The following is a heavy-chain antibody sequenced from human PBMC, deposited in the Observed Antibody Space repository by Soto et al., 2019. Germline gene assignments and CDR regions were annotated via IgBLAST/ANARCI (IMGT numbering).Heavy chain of an antibody. V-gene: IGHV1-69*02. D-gene: IGHD2-2*02. CDR1: GGTFSSYT. Sequence: QVQLVQSGAEVKKPGSSVEVSCKASGGTFSSYTISWVRQAPGQGLEWMGRIIPILGIANYAQKCQDRVTITTHKSTSTAYMEQSSMRSEDTAVYYCAMEYCSSTSCYRNYWGQGTLVTASS. CDR3: AMEYCSSTSCYRNY. CDR2: IIPILGIA. J-gene: IGHJ4*02.